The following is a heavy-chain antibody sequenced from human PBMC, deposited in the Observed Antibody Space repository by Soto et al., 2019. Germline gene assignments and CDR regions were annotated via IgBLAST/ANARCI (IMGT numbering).Heavy chain of an antibody. CDR3: ARDTGYDHDAFDI. D-gene: IGHD5-12*01. Sequence: ASVTVSCKASGYTFITSYYPHWVRQAPGQGLEWMGIINPTGTMTKYSERFQGRLTMTRDTSTSTDYMELSTLTSEDTAVYFCARDTGYDHDAFDIWGQGTMVTVSS. J-gene: IGHJ3*02. V-gene: IGHV1-46*01. CDR2: INPTGTMT. CDR1: GYTFITSYY.